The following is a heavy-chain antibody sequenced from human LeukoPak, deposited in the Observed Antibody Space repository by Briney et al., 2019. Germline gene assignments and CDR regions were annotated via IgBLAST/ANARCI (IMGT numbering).Heavy chain of an antibody. V-gene: IGHV5-51*01. Sequence: GESLKIYCQASGYSFTNYWIGWVRQTPGKGLEWMGILYPGDSDTRYSPSFQGQVTISAYKSISTAYLQWSSLKASDTAMYYCARRPRYNFGPHFDYWGQGTLVTVSS. CDR2: LYPGDSDT. J-gene: IGHJ4*02. D-gene: IGHD5-18*01. CDR1: GYSFTNYW. CDR3: ARRPRYNFGPHFDY.